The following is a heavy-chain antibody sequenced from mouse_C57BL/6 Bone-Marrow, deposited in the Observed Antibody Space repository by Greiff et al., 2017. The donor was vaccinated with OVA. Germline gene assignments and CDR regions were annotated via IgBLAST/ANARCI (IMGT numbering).Heavy chain of an antibody. Sequence: DVKLVESEGGLVQPGSSMKLSCTASGFTFSDYGMHWVRQAPEKGLEWVEYISSGSSTIYYADTVKGRFTIARDNAKNTLFLQMTSLRSEDTAMYYGARWDYGSSPNWYFDVWGTGTTVTVSS. V-gene: IGHV5-17*01. J-gene: IGHJ1*03. D-gene: IGHD1-1*01. CDR3: ARWDYGSSPNWYFDV. CDR2: ISSGSSTI. CDR1: GFTFSDYG.